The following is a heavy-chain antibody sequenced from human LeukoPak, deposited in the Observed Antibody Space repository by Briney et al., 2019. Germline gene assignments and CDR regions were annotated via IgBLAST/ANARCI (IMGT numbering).Heavy chain of an antibody. V-gene: IGHV3-33*01. Sequence: PGGSLRLSCAASGFTFRSYVMHWVRQAPGKGLEGVAVIWYDGSNKHYADSVKGRFTISRDNSKNTLYLQMNSLRAEDTAVYYCARETAMVPDHWGQGTLVTVSS. CDR2: IWYDGSNK. CDR3: ARETAMVPDH. D-gene: IGHD5-18*01. J-gene: IGHJ5*02. CDR1: GFTFRSYV.